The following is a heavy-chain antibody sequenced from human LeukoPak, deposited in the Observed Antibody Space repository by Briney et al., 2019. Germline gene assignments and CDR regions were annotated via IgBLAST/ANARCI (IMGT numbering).Heavy chain of an antibody. CDR1: GFTFSSYW. Sequence: GGSLRLSCAASGFTFSSYWMTWVRQAPGKGVEWVASIKQDGNEKYYVDSVKGRFTISRDNARNSLYLQMSSLRADDTAVYYCARDGAFRIYDYWGQGTLVTVSS. J-gene: IGHJ4*02. CDR3: ARDGAFRIYDY. CDR2: IKQDGNEK. V-gene: IGHV3-7*01. D-gene: IGHD3-3*02.